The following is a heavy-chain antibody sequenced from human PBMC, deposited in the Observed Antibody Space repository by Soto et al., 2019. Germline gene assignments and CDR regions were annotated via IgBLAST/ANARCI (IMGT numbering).Heavy chain of an antibody. CDR1: GGSISSYY. D-gene: IGHD6-13*01. Sequence: SETLSLTCTVSGGSISSYYWSWIRQPPGKGLEWIGYIYYSGSTNYNPSLKSRVTISVDTSKNQFSLKLSSVTAADTAIYYCARDIYMAAAGTAYDYWGQGTLVTVSS. CDR3: ARDIYMAAAGTAYDY. CDR2: IYYSGST. V-gene: IGHV4-59*01. J-gene: IGHJ4*02.